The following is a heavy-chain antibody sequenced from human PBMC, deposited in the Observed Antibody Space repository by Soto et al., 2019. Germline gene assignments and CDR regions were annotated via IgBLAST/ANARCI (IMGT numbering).Heavy chain of an antibody. Sequence: QVQLVESGGGVVQPGRSLRLSCAASGFTFSSFAMHWVRQAPGKGLEWVAVVWHDGSNAHYAVSVKGRFTISRDNSKKTLNLQMNSLRAEDTAVYHCARESLGYCSGGSCSLGYWGQVTLVTVSS. CDR2: VWHDGSNA. D-gene: IGHD2-15*01. CDR3: ARESLGYCSGGSCSLGY. J-gene: IGHJ4*02. V-gene: IGHV3-33*01. CDR1: GFTFSSFA.